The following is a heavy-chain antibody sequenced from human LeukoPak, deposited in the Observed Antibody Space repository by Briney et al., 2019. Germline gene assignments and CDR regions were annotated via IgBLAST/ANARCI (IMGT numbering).Heavy chain of an antibody. V-gene: IGHV1-2*02. CDR1: GYTFTGYY. CDR2: INPNSGGT. D-gene: IGHD6-13*01. CDR3: ARGYYSGYSSSWGTFDY. Sequence: ASVKVSYKASGYTFTGYYMHWARQAPGQGLEWMGWINPNSGGTNYAQKFQGRVTMTRDTSISTAYMELSRLRSDDTAVYYCARGYYSGYSSSWGTFDYWGQGTLVTVSS. J-gene: IGHJ4*02.